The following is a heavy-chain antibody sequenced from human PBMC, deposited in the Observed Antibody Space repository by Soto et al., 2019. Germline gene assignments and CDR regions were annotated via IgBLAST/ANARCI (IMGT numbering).Heavy chain of an antibody. CDR2: ISYDGSNK. CDR3: ARVRVGNPRANYGMDV. Sequence: QVQLVESGGGVVQPRRSLRLSCAASGFTFSSYAMHWVRQAPGKGLEWVAVISYDGSNKYYADSVKGRFTISRDNSKNTLYLQMNSLRAEDTAVYYCARVRVGNPRANYGMDVWGQGTTVTVSS. D-gene: IGHD1-1*01. V-gene: IGHV3-30-3*01. CDR1: GFTFSSYA. J-gene: IGHJ6*02.